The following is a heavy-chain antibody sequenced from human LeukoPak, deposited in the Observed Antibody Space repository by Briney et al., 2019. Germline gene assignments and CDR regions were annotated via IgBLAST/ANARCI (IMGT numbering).Heavy chain of an antibody. CDR1: GFTFSGYA. J-gene: IGHJ4*02. CDR2: ISGSGAGT. Sequence: GGSLRLSCAASGFTFSGYAMTWVRQAPGKGLEWVSTISGSGAGTYYADSVKGRFTISRDNSKNTLNLQMNSLRADDTAIYYCAKPLTYGGNAAADFDYWGQGTLVTVSS. D-gene: IGHD4-23*01. V-gene: IGHV3-23*01. CDR3: AKPLTYGGNAAADFDY.